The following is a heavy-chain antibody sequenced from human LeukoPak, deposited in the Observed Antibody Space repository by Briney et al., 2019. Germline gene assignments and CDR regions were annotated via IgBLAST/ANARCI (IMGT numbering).Heavy chain of an antibody. CDR3: AASRRAYETTVTTWSSIYFDH. Sequence: SETLSLTCAVYGGSFSGYYWSWIRQPPGKGLEWIGEINHSGAANYNPSLKSRVTISVDTSKNQFSLKLSSVTAADTAVYYCAASRRAYETTVTTWSSIYFDHWGQGTLVTVSS. J-gene: IGHJ4*02. CDR2: INHSGAA. V-gene: IGHV4-34*01. D-gene: IGHD4-17*01. CDR1: GGSFSGYY.